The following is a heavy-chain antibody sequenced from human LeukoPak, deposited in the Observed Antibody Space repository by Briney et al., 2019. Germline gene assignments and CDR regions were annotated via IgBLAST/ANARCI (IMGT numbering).Heavy chain of an antibody. V-gene: IGHV1-46*01. CDR3: ARGTVFWSGYYTGLFQH. D-gene: IGHD3-3*01. Sequence: ASVKVSCKASGYTFTSYYMHWVRQAPGQGLEWMGIINPSGGSTSYAQKFQGRVTMTRDMSTSTVYMELSSLRSEDTSVYYCARGTVFWSGYYTGLFQHWGQGTLVTVSS. CDR2: INPSGGST. CDR1: GYTFTSYY. J-gene: IGHJ1*01.